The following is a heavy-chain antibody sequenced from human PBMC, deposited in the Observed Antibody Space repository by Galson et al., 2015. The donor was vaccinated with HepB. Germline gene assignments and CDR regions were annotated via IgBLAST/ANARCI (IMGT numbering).Heavy chain of an antibody. V-gene: IGHV3-48*03. D-gene: IGHD3-3*01. J-gene: IGHJ6*02. CDR3: ARDPYYDFWSGYYNPLPLGTARTYGMDV. CDR1: GFTFSSYE. CDR2: ISSSGSTI. Sequence: SLRLSCAASGFTFSSYEMNWVRQAPGKGLEWVSYISSSGSTIYYADSVKGRFTISRDNAKNSLYLQMNSLRAEDTAVYYCARDPYYDFWSGYYNPLPLGTARTYGMDVWGQGTTVTVSS.